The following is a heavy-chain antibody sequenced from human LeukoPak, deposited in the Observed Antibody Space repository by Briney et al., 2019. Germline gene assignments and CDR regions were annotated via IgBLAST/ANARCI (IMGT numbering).Heavy chain of an antibody. Sequence: GGSLRLSCAASGFTFSSYGMHWVRQAPGKGLEWVAVIWYDGSNKYYADSVKGRFTISRDNSKNTLYLQMNSLRAEDTAVYYCAGDDSTKDVWGQGTTVTVSS. CDR2: IWYDGSNK. D-gene: IGHD2-21*02. V-gene: IGHV3-33*01. J-gene: IGHJ6*02. CDR1: GFTFSSYG. CDR3: AGDDSTKDV.